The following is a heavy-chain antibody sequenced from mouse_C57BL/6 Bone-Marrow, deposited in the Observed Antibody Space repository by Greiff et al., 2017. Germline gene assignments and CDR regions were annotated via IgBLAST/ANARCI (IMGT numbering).Heavy chain of an antibody. Sequence: QVQLQQSGPELVKPGASVKISCKASGYAFSSSWMNWVKQRPGKGLEWIGRIYPGDGDTNYNGKFKGKATLTADKSSSTAYMQLSSLTSEDSAVYFCARVPYYGSSYWYFDVWGTGTTVNVSS. J-gene: IGHJ1*03. V-gene: IGHV1-82*01. D-gene: IGHD1-1*01. CDR3: ARVPYYGSSYWYFDV. CDR2: IYPGDGDT. CDR1: GYAFSSSW.